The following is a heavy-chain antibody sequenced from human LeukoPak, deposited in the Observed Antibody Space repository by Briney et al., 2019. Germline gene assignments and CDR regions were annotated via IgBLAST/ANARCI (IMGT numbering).Heavy chain of an antibody. CDR1: GFTFSTYA. CDR2: ISSSYSV. Sequence: PGGSLRLSCTASGFTFSTYAMNWDRQAPGRGLEWISYISSSYSVFYADSVKGRFTISRDNAENTVYLHVNSLRAEDTAVYYCAKGGWGTVLDYWGQGALVTFSS. V-gene: IGHV3-48*03. CDR3: AKGGWGTVLDY. D-gene: IGHD2/OR15-2a*01. J-gene: IGHJ4*02.